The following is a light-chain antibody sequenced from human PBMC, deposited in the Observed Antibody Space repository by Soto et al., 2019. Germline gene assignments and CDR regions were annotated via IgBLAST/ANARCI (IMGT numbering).Light chain of an antibody. CDR3: QQYQNSPRT. V-gene: IGKV3D-15*01. Sequence: EIVMTQSPATLSVSPGERATLSCRASQSVTSNLAWYQQKPGRAPRLLIYGASTRATGIPDRFSGSGSGTDFTLTISRLEPADFAVYYCQQYQNSPRTFGQGTKVDIK. J-gene: IGKJ1*01. CDR1: QSVTSN. CDR2: GAS.